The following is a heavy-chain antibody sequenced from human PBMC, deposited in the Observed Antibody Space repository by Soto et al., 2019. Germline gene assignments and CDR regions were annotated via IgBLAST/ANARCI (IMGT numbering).Heavy chain of an antibody. CDR2: IYDTGISGYTPST. J-gene: IGHJ6*02. CDR1: GGPITSSY. Sequence: PSETLSLTCTVSGGPITSSYWSWIRRPPRKGLEWIAYIYDTGISGYTPSTSYNPSLKSRVTMSVDTSKSQFSLKLTSVTAADTAVYYCARGEDAFFYYGLDVWGQGITVTVSS. V-gene: IGHV4-59*01. CDR3: ARGEDAFFYYGLDV.